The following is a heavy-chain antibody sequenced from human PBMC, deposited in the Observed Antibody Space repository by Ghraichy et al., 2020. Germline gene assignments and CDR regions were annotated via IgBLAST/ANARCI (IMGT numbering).Heavy chain of an antibody. D-gene: IGHD4-17*01. V-gene: IGHV3-48*01. Sequence: GGSLRLSCAASGFTFSSYNMNWVRQAPGKGLEWISYISSDSSSIYYADSVKGRFTISRDNAKNSLYLQMNSLRAEDTALYYCARGRGAVTPLFDYWGQGTLVAVSS. CDR1: GFTFSSYN. CDR2: ISSDSSSI. J-gene: IGHJ4*02. CDR3: ARGRGAVTPLFDY.